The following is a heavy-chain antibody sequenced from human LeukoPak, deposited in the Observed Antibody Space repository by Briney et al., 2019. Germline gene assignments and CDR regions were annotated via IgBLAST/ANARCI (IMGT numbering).Heavy chain of an antibody. J-gene: IGHJ4*02. CDR3: ARDRGPDQGFDY. CDR2: MNPNSGNT. D-gene: IGHD3-10*01. CDR1: GYTFTSYD. V-gene: IGHV1-8*01. Sequence: ASVKVSCKASGYTFTSYDINWVRQATGQGLEWMGWMNPNSGNTGYAQKFQGRVTMTRNTSISTAYMELSSLRSEDTAVYYCARDRGPDQGFDYWGQGTLVTVSS.